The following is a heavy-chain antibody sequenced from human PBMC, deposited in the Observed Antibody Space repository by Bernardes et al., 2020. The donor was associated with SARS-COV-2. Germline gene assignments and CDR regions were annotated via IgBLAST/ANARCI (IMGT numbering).Heavy chain of an antibody. J-gene: IGHJ6*02. CDR2: INSDTGAT. CDR1: EYTFTAYL. CDR3: AREVYPAAEMVYHYYGLDV. Sequence: ASVKVSCKASEYTFTAYLIHWVRQAPGQGLEWMGLINSDTGATNYAPKFQGRVTMSRDTSITTAYMEVNRLTSDDTAIYHCAREVYPAAEMVYHYYGLDVWSQGTTVTV. V-gene: IGHV1-2*02. D-gene: IGHD2-2*01.